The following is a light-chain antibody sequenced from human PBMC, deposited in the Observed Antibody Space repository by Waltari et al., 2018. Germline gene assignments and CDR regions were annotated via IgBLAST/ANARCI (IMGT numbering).Light chain of an antibody. V-gene: IGLV1-44*01. J-gene: IGLJ2*01. CDR3: AAWDDSLNGVV. CDR2: SNN. Sequence: QSVLTQPPSASGTPGQRVTISCSGSSSNIGSNTVNWYQQLPGTAPKLLIYSNNQRPSGVSDRVACSKSVTSASPAISGLQSEDEADYYCAAWDDSLNGVVFGGGTKLTVL. CDR1: SSNIGSNT.